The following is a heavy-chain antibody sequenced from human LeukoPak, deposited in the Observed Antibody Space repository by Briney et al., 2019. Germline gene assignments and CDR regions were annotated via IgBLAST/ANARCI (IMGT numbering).Heavy chain of an antibody. Sequence: GGSLRLSGAASGFTFSNAWMSWVRQAPGKGLEWVGRIKSKTDGGTTDYAAPVKGRFTISRDDSKNTLYLQMNSLKTEDTAVYYCVHDGSSSGFFDYWGQGTLVTVSS. V-gene: IGHV3-15*01. D-gene: IGHD6-6*01. CDR1: GFTFSNAW. CDR2: IKSKTDGGTT. J-gene: IGHJ4*02. CDR3: VHDGSSSGFFDY.